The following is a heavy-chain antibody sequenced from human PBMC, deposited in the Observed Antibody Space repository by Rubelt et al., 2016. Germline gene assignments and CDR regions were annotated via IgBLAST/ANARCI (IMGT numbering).Heavy chain of an antibody. CDR2: ISSNGGST. J-gene: IGHJ5*02. CDR3: ARPSVRGYNWFGP. CDR1: GFSFSSYA. Sequence: RGGSLRLSCAVSGFSFSSYAMHWVRQAPGKGLEYVSGISSNGGSTYHADSVKGRFTISRDNSKNTLYLQMGSLRAEDMAVYYCARPSVRGYNWFGPWGRGTLVTVSS. V-gene: IGHV3-64*02. D-gene: IGHD4-11*01.